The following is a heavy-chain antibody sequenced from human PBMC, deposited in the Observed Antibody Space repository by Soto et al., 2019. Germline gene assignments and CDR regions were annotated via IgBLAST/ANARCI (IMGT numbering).Heavy chain of an antibody. CDR1: GYTFTSHT. D-gene: IGHD3-3*01. J-gene: IGHJ4*02. Sequence: QVQLVQSGAEVKEPGASVRVSCKASGYTFTSHTLHWARQAPGQGLEWMGWIIVSNGSPRYAPQFQGRVTFGRDTSATTAYMELSSLTSEDTAVYYCAREPEDGVPGDYWGQVTLVVVSS. CDR2: IIVSNGSP. CDR3: AREPEDGVPGDY. V-gene: IGHV1-3*01.